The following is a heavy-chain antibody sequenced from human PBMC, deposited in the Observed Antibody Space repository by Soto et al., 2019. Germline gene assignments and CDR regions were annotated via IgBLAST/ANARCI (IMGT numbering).Heavy chain of an antibody. CDR3: ARDDYADYYDSSGYEY. J-gene: IGHJ4*02. Sequence: GGSLRLSCAASGFTFSSYGIHWVRQAPGKGLEWVAVIWYDGSNKYYADSVKGRFTISRDNSKNTLYLQMNSLRAEDTAVYYCARDDYADYYDSSGYEYWGQGTLVTVSS. D-gene: IGHD3-22*01. V-gene: IGHV3-33*01. CDR1: GFTFSSYG. CDR2: IWYDGSNK.